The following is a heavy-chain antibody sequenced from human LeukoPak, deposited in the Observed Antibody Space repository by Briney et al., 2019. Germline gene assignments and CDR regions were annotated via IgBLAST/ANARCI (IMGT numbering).Heavy chain of an antibody. D-gene: IGHD2-15*01. J-gene: IGHJ6*02. Sequence: GGSLRLSCAASGFTFSSYAMSWVRQAPGKGLEWVSAISGSGGSTYYADSVKGRFTISRDNAKNSLYLQMNSLRAEDTAVYYCARVQVVSFGMDVWGQGTTVTVSS. CDR1: GFTFSSYA. CDR3: ARVQVVSFGMDV. CDR2: ISGSGGST. V-gene: IGHV3-23*01.